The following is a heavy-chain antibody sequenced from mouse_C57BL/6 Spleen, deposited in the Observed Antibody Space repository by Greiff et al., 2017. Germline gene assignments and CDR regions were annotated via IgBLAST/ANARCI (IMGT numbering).Heavy chain of an antibody. D-gene: IGHD4-1*01. Sequence: QVQLQQPGAELVKPGASVKLSCKASGYTFTSYWMHWVKQRPGQGLEWIGMIHPNSGSTNYNEKFKSKATLTVDKSSSTAYMQLSSLTSEDSAVYYCARGGDWEGNWYFDGWGTGPTATVSS. CDR2: IHPNSGST. J-gene: IGHJ1*03. V-gene: IGHV1-64*01. CDR3: ARGGDWEGNWYFDG. CDR1: GYTFTSYW.